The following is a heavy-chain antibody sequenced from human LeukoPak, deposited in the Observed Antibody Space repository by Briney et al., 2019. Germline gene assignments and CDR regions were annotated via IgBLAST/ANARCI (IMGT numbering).Heavy chain of an antibody. CDR2: INPNSGGT. J-gene: IGHJ4*02. D-gene: IGHD2-8*02. CDR3: ARVFYCSGGICYLNY. CDR1: GYTFTGYY. Sequence: ASVKVSCKASGYTFTGYYIQWVRQAPGQGLEWMGWINPNSGGTSYAQKFQGRVTMTRNTSITTAYMELSSLRFGDTAVYYCARVFYCSGGICYLNYWGQGTLVTVSS. V-gene: IGHV1-2*02.